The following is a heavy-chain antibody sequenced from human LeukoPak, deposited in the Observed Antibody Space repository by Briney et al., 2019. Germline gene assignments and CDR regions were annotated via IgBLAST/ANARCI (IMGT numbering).Heavy chain of an antibody. J-gene: IGHJ6*02. CDR1: GGSFSGYY. Sequence: SETLSLTCAVYGGSFSGYYWSWIRQPPGKGLEWIGEINHSGSTNYNPFLKSRVTISVDTSKNQFSLKLSSVTAADTAVYYCARRGYCSSTSCYGYYYYGMDVWGQGTTVTVSS. D-gene: IGHD2-2*03. V-gene: IGHV4-34*01. CDR2: INHSGST. CDR3: ARRGYCSSTSCYGYYYYGMDV.